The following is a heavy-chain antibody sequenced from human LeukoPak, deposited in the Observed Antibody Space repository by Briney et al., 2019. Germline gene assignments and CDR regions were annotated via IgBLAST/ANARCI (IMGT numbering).Heavy chain of an antibody. CDR2: ISWNSGSI. J-gene: IGHJ2*01. CDR1: GFTFDDYA. V-gene: IGHV3-9*01. D-gene: IGHD3-10*01. Sequence: PGRSLRLSCAASGFTFDDYAMHWVRQAPGKGLEWVSGISWNSGSIGYADSVKGRFTISRDNAKNSLYLQMNSLRAEDTALYYCAKDIGFGELLTWYFDLWGRGTLVTVSS. CDR3: AKDIGFGELLTWYFDL.